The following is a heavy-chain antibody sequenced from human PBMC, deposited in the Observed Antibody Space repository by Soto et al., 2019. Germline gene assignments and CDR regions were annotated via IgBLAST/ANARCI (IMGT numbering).Heavy chain of an antibody. D-gene: IGHD3-10*01. V-gene: IGHV3-23*01. Sequence: GGSLRLSCAASGFTFSNYAMNWVRQAPGKGLERVSTITGTDGSTYYADSVKGRFTISRDNSKNTLYLQMNSLRAEDTAVYYCAIDTEYDGSGVKRPFDNWGQGTLVTVPS. CDR2: ITGTDGST. CDR3: AIDTEYDGSGVKRPFDN. CDR1: GFTFSNYA. J-gene: IGHJ4*02.